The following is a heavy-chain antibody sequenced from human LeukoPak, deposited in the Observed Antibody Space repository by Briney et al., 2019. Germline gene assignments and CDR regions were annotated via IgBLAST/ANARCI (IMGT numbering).Heavy chain of an antibody. J-gene: IGHJ5*02. CDR1: GGSISSSSYY. CDR2: IYYSGST. V-gene: IGHV4-39*07. D-gene: IGHD3-9*01. CDR3: ARVHYDILTGYPNWFDP. Sequence: SETLSLTCTVSGGSISSSSYYWGWIRQPPGKGLEWIGSIYYSGSTYYNPSLKSRVTISVDTSKNQFSLKLSSVTAADTAVYYCARVHYDILTGYPNWFDPWGQGTLVTVSS.